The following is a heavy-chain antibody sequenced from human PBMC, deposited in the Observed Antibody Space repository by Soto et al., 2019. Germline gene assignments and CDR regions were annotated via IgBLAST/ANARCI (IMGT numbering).Heavy chain of an antibody. CDR2: IYYSGST. V-gene: IGHV4-61*01. CDR1: GGSVSSGSYY. Sequence: PSETLSLTCPVSGGSVSSGSYYWSWLRQPPGKGLEWIGYIYYSGSTNYNPSLKSRVTISVDTSKNQFSLKLSSVTAANPAVYYWGGEYYDNVGGSYRPSYFDYWGRGPLVPVSS. J-gene: IGHJ4*02. CDR3: GGEYYDNVGGSYRPSYFDY. D-gene: IGHD3-16*02.